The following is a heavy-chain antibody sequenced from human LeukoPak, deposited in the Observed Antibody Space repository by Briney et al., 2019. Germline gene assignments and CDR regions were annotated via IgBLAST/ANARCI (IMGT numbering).Heavy chain of an antibody. Sequence: SETLSLTCTVSGGSISSYYWSWIRQPPGEGLEWIGYIYYSGSTNYNPSLKSRVTISVDTSKNQFSLKLSSVTAADTAVYYCARGGYSYGSFTGYYMDVWGKGTTVTISS. D-gene: IGHD5-18*01. CDR1: GGSISSYY. CDR2: IYYSGST. J-gene: IGHJ6*03. CDR3: ARGGYSYGSFTGYYMDV. V-gene: IGHV4-59*01.